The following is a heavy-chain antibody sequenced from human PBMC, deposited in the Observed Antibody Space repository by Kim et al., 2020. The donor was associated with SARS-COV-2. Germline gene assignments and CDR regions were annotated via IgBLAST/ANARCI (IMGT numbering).Heavy chain of an antibody. V-gene: IGHV1-3*01. CDR2: INAANGNT. J-gene: IGHJ4*02. CDR3: ARAATYFDY. D-gene: IGHD6-25*01. Sequence: ASVKVSCKASGYTFTSYAIHWVRQAPGQRLEWMGWINAANGNTKYSQNFQGRVTITGDTSASTVYMELSRLKYTDTAVYYCARAATYFDYWGQGTLVTVSS. CDR1: GYTFTSYA.